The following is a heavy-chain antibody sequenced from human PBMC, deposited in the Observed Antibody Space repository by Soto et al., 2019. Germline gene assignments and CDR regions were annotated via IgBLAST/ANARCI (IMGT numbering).Heavy chain of an antibody. Sequence: VNLSCKASGGTFSSSAISWVRQAPGQGLEWMGGIIPTFGTANYAQKFQGRVTITADESTSTAYMELSSLRSEDTAVYYCARDYFSGGSGYRAILYYRGRGSLVTGSA. CDR3: ARDYFSGGSGYRAILYY. CDR2: IIPTFGTA. D-gene: IGHD2-15*01. V-gene: IGHV1-69*13. CDR1: GGTFSSSA. J-gene: IGHJ4*02.